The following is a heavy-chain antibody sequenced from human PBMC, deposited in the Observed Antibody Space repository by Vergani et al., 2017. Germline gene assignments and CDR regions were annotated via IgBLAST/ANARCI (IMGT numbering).Heavy chain of an antibody. CDR2: IYYSGST. CDR1: GGSLSSSSYY. CDR3: ASSITMVRENWFDY. D-gene: IGHD3-10*01. J-gene: IGHJ4*02. V-gene: IGHV4-39*01. Sequence: QLQLQESGPGLVKPSETLSLTCTVSGGSLSSSSYYWGWIRQPPGKGLEWIGSIYYSGSTYYNPSLKSRGTISVDTSKNQFSLKLSSVTAADTAVYYCASSITMVRENWFDYWGQGTLVTVSA.